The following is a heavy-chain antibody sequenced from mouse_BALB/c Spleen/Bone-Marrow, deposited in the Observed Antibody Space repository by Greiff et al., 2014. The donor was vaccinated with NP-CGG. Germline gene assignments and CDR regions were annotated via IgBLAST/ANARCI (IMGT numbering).Heavy chain of an antibody. Sequence: QVQLQQSGAELVTPGASVNLSCKASGYTFTSYWVYWVKQRPGQGLEWIGEINPSNGRANYNEKFKNKATLTVDKSTSTAYMQVSSLTSEDSAVYYCARRDFRSWFAYWGQGTLVTVSA. J-gene: IGHJ3*01. CDR3: ARRDFRSWFAY. D-gene: IGHD2-14*01. V-gene: IGHV1S81*02. CDR1: GYTFTSYW. CDR2: INPSNGRA.